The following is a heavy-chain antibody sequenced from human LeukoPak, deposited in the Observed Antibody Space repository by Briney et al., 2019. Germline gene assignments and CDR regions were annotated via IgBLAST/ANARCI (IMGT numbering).Heavy chain of an antibody. CDR3: AARISRDGYNWAYDS. CDR1: GFTFSNAW. D-gene: IGHD5-24*01. J-gene: IGHJ4*02. CDR2: IKSKTDGGTT. V-gene: IGHV3-15*01. Sequence: GGSLRVSCAASGFTFSNAWMYWVRQAPGKGLEWVARIKSKTDGGTTDYAAPVKGRFTVSRDDSKNTLYLEMNSLKTEDTAVYYCAARISRDGYNWAYDSWGLGTLVTVSS.